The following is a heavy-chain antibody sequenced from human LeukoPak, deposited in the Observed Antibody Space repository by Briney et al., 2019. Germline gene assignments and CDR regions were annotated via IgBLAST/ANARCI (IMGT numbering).Heavy chain of an antibody. CDR2: ISSSSSTI. J-gene: IGHJ6*02. CDR1: GFTFSSYS. D-gene: IGHD3-10*01. CDR3: ARDKRRGNYGSGSYVYYYYGMDV. Sequence: GGSLRLSCAASGFTFSSYSMNWVRQAPGKGLEWVSYISSSSSTIYYADSVKGRFTISRDNSKNTLYLQMNSLRAEDTAVYYCARDKRRGNYGSGSYVYYYYGMDVWGQGTTVTVSS. V-gene: IGHV3-48*01.